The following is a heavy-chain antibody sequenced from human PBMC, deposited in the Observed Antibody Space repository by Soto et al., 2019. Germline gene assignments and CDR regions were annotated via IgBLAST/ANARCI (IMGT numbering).Heavy chain of an antibody. J-gene: IGHJ5*02. D-gene: IGHD1-1*01. Sequence: SETLSLTCTVPGGSVNIGTYYWSWIRQPPGRGLEWIGDIYYSGSTNYNPSLKSRVTISVDTSKNQFPLKLTSVTAADTAVYYCARDQLEGNWFDPWGQGTLVTVS. V-gene: IGHV4-61*01. CDR1: GGSVNIGTYY. CDR3: ARDQLEGNWFDP. CDR2: IYYSGST.